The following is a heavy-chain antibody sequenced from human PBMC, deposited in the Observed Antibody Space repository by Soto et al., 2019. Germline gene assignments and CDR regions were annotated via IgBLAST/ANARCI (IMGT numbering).Heavy chain of an antibody. Sequence: LSLTCTISGGSISSYYWSLIRQPAGKGLEWIGRIYTSGSTNYSPSLKSRVTMSVDTSKNQFSLKLSSVTAADTAVYYCARDFDFHSFDYWGQGTLVTVSS. J-gene: IGHJ4*02. CDR2: IYTSGST. CDR1: GGSISSYY. V-gene: IGHV4-4*07. CDR3: ARDFDFHSFDY. D-gene: IGHD3-3*01.